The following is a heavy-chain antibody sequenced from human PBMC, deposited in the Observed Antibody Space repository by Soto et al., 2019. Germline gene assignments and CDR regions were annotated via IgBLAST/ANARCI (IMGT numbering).Heavy chain of an antibody. D-gene: IGHD2-21*01. V-gene: IGHV3-21*01. J-gene: IGHJ4*02. CDR1: GVAFRRNN. CDR3: ASEGIITYKDYSFDF. Sequence: WGSLRLSCAASGVAFRRNNINFFGHAPFKWLEWVSSISTLGSYEYYADPVKGRFFVSSDNSKNSVFLQMNILRVEDTAKYYWASEGIITYKDYSFDFWGQGTLVTVSS. CDR2: ISTLGSYE.